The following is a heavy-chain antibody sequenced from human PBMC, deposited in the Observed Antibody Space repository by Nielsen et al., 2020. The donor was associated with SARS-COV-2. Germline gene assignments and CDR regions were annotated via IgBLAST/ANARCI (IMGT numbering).Heavy chain of an antibody. J-gene: IGHJ3*02. CDR3: ARDEGLTAMADAFDI. Sequence: VRQAPGKGLEWVANINQDGIEKYYVDSVKGRFTISRDNARNSLYLQMNSLRAADTAVYYCARDEGLTAMADAFDIWGQGTMVTVSS. D-gene: IGHD5-18*01. V-gene: IGHV3-7*01. CDR2: INQDGIEK.